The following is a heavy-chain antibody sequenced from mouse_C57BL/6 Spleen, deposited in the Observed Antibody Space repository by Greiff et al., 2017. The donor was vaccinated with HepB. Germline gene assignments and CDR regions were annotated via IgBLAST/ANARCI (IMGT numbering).Heavy chain of an antibody. J-gene: IGHJ2*01. CDR1: GFTFSDYG. D-gene: IGHD2-12*01. CDR2: ISSGSSTT. CDR3: ARGLRPYYFDY. Sequence: EVKLVESGGGLVKPGGSLKLSCAASGFTFSDYGMHWVRQAPEKGLEWVAYISSGSSTTYYADTVKGRFTISRDNAKNTLFLQITSLRSEDTAMYYCARGLRPYYFDYWGQGTTLTVSS. V-gene: IGHV5-17*01.